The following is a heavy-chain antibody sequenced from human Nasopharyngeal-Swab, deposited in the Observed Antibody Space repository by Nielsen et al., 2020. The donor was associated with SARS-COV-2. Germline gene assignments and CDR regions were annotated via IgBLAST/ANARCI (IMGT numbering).Heavy chain of an antibody. J-gene: IGHJ5*02. CDR3: ARDQGIAVPIGWFDP. D-gene: IGHD6-19*01. Sequence: WIRQPPGKGLVWIGSIYHSGRTNYNPSLKSRVSISVDTSKNQVSLKLNSVTAADSAVYYCARDQGIAVPIGWFDPWGQGTLVTVSS. CDR2: IYHSGRT. V-gene: IGHV4-38-2*02.